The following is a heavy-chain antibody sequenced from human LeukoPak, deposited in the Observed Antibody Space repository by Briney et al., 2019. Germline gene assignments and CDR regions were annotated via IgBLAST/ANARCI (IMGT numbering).Heavy chain of an antibody. CDR3: ARVRVGGPRGAFDI. CDR1: GFTFSGYC. D-gene: IGHD3-16*01. V-gene: IGHV3-21*01. J-gene: IGHJ3*02. CDR2: ISSSSSYI. Sequence: AGSLCLSCAASGFTFSGYCMNWVRQAPGKGLEWVSSISSSSSYIYYADPVPGRFTITRDNAKNSLYLQMNSLRAEDTAVYYCARVRVGGPRGAFDIWGQGTMVTVSS.